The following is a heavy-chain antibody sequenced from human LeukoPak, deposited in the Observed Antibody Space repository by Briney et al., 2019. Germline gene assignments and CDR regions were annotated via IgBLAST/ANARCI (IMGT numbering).Heavy chain of an antibody. CDR3: AKGHTPRTVTPLGY. J-gene: IGHJ4*02. CDR2: ISGSGGST. CDR1: GFTFSSYA. V-gene: IGHV3-23*01. D-gene: IGHD4-17*01. Sequence: GGSLRLSCAASGFTFSSYAMSWVRQAPGKGLEWVSAISGSGGSTYYADSVKGRFTISRDNSKNTLYLQMNSLRAEDTAVYYCAKGHTPRTVTPLGYWGQGTLVTVSS.